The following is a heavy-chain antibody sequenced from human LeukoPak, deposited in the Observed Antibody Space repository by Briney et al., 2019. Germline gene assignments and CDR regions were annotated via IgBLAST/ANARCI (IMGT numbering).Heavy chain of an antibody. CDR3: ARVDGGQSS. Sequence: GGSLRLSCAASGFTVSNNYISWVRQAPGKALEWVSLIHRSGSTYHADSVKGRFTISRDNSQNTVYFQMNSLRGEDTAVYYCARVDGGQSSWGQGTLVIVSS. CDR2: IHRSGST. CDR1: GFTVSNNY. V-gene: IGHV3-53*01. D-gene: IGHD2-2*01. J-gene: IGHJ4*02.